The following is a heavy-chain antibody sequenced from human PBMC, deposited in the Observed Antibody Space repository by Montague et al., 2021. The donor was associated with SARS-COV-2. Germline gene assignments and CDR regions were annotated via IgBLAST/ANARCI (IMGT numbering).Heavy chain of an antibody. J-gene: IGHJ4*02. Sequence: SETLSLTCTVSGGSISSYYWSWIRQPPGKGLEWIGYIYHSGSTNYNPSLKSRVTISVDTSKNQFSLKLSSVTAADTAVYYCARGFDYRGQGTLVTVSP. CDR1: GGSISSYY. V-gene: IGHV4-59*08. CDR2: IYHSGST. CDR3: ARGFDY.